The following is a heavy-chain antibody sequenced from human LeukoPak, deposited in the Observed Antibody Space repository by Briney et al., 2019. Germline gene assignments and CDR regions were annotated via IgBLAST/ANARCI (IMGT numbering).Heavy chain of an antibody. D-gene: IGHD2-15*01. CDR1: GFTFSSYS. Sequence: AGGSLRLSCAASGFTFSSYSMTWVRQAPGKGLEWVSYISLSSTTIYYADSVQGRFTISRDDAKNSLYLQMNSLRDEDTAVYYCAGVSGWPWDYWGQGTLVTVSS. CDR2: ISLSSTTI. V-gene: IGHV3-48*02. J-gene: IGHJ4*02. CDR3: AGVSGWPWDY.